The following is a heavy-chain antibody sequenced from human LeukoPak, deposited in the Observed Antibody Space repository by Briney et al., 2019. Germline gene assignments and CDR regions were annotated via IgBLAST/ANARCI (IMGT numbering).Heavy chain of an antibody. CDR1: GGSISSGGYY. V-gene: IGHV4-31*03. J-gene: IGHJ4*02. D-gene: IGHD7-27*01. Sequence: PSQTLSLTCTVSGGSISSGGYYWSWIRQHPGKGLEWIGYIYYSGSTYYNPSLKSRVTISVDTSKNQFSLKLSSVTAADTAVYYCARRPTGDPKFDYWGQGTLVTVSS. CDR2: IYYSGST. CDR3: ARRPTGDPKFDY.